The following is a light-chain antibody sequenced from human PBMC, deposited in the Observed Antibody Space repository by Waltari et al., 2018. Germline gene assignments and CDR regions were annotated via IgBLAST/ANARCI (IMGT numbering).Light chain of an antibody. CDR3: QQHNDWPPWT. Sequence: EIIMTQSPATLSLSPGERATLSCRASQNVNSNLAWYQQKPGQAPRLLIDGASIRATGIPARFSGSGSGTQFTLTINSLQSEDSAVYFCQQHNDWPPWTFGQGTKVELK. V-gene: IGKV3-15*01. J-gene: IGKJ1*01. CDR1: QNVNSN. CDR2: GAS.